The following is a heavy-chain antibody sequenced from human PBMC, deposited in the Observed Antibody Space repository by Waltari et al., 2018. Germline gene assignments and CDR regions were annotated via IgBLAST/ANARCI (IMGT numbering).Heavy chain of an antibody. CDR3: ASPSDTAMGLGGMDV. D-gene: IGHD5-18*01. Sequence: QVQLVQSGSELKKPGASVRVSCKTSGYPSIRSAMNLLRQAPGQGLEWTGWINTNPGNPTYAQGFTGRFVFSLDTSVSTAFLQISSLKAEDTAVYYCASPSDTAMGLGGMDVWGQGTTVTVSS. V-gene: IGHV7-4-1*02. CDR1: GYPSIRSA. CDR2: INTNPGNP. J-gene: IGHJ6*02.